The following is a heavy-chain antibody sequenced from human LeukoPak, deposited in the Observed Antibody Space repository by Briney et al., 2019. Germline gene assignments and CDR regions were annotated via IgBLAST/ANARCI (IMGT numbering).Heavy chain of an antibody. CDR3: ARDHLRYFDWPPRGLGYYYYGMDV. D-gene: IGHD3-9*01. CDR2: ISAYNGNT. V-gene: IGHV1-18*01. CDR1: GYTFTSYG. Sequence: ASVKVSCKASGYTFTSYGISWVRQAPGQGLEWMGWISAYNGNTNYAQKLQGRVTMTTDTSTSTAYMELRSLRSDDTAVYYCARDHLRYFDWPPRGLGYYYYGMDVWGRGTTVTVSS. J-gene: IGHJ6*02.